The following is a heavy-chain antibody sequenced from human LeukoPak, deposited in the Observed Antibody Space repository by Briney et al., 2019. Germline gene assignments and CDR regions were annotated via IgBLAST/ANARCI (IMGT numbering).Heavy chain of an antibody. CDR2: ISGSGSDT. V-gene: IGHV3-11*06. CDR3: ARVSPISSGFYVY. J-gene: IGHJ4*02. D-gene: IGHD3-22*01. Sequence: GGSLRLSCAASGFTFSDYDMTWIRQAPGKGLEWVSYISGSGSDTNYADSVKGRFTISRDNAKNSLYLQMNSLRAEDTAVYYCARVSPISSGFYVYWGQGTLVIVSS. CDR1: GFTFSDYD.